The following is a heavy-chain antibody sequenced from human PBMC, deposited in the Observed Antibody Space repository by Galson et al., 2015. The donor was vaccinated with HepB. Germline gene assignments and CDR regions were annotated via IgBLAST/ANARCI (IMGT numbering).Heavy chain of an antibody. CDR2: IYPGDSDT. Sequence: QSGAEVKKPGESPKISCKGSGYSFTSYWIGWVRQMPGKGLEWMGIIYPGDSDTRYSPSFQGQVTISADKSISTAYLQWSSLKASDTAMYYCARHPSGGGNNPLNWYFDLWGRGTLVTVSS. V-gene: IGHV5-51*01. J-gene: IGHJ2*01. D-gene: IGHD4-23*01. CDR3: ARHPSGGGNNPLNWYFDL. CDR1: GYSFTSYW.